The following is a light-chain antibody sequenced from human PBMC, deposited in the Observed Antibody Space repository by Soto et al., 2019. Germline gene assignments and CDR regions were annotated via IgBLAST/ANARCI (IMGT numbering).Light chain of an antibody. CDR2: GAS. CDR3: QQYDNWPPT. CDR1: QSVRSN. J-gene: IGKJ5*01. V-gene: IGKV3D-15*01. Sequence: EIVMTQSPATLSMSPGERATLSCTASQSVRSNLTWYQQKPGKAPRLLIYGASSLDTGIPARFSGSGSGTEFTLTINSLQSEDFVVYYCQQYDNWPPTFGQGTRLEIK.